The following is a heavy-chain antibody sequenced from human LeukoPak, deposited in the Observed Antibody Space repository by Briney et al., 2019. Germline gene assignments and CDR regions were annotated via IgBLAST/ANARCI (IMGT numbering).Heavy chain of an antibody. CDR3: ATDGAGFDT. Sequence: AGGSLRLSCAASGFTFNDYYMSWIRQAPGKGLEWLSYINIGGTSTHYADSVKGRFTISRDNAKKSLYLEMNNLRAEDTAVYYCATDGAGFDTWGQGVLVTVSS. V-gene: IGHV3-11*01. J-gene: IGHJ5*02. CDR1: GFTFNDYY. CDR2: INIGGTST.